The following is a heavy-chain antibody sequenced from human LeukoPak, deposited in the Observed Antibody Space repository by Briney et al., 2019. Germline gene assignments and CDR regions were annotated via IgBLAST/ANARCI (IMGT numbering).Heavy chain of an antibody. J-gene: IGHJ5*02. D-gene: IGHD2-8*01. Sequence: SETLSLTCAVYGGSFSGYYWSWIRQPPGKGLEWIGEINHSGSINYNPSLKSRVTISVDTSKNQFSLKLSSVTAADTAVYYCARGRGVTDWFDPWGQGTLVTVSS. V-gene: IGHV4-34*01. CDR1: GGSFSGYY. CDR2: INHSGSI. CDR3: ARGRGVTDWFDP.